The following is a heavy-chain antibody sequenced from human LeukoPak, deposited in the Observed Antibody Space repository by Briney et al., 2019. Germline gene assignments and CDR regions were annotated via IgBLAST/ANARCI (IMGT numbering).Heavy chain of an antibody. J-gene: IGHJ4*02. CDR2: INTGNDNT. D-gene: IGHD7-27*01. CDR3: AALLGGPHPGY. V-gene: IGHV1-3*04. Sequence: GASVKVSCKASGNTFSSYVLHWVRQAPGQRLEWMGWINTGNDNTKYSQKFQGRVTITSDTSASTDYMELSSLRAEDTAVYYCAALLGGPHPGYWGQGTLVTVSS. CDR1: GNTFSSYV.